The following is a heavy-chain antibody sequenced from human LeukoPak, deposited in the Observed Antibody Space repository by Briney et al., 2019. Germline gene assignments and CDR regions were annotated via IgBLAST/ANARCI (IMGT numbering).Heavy chain of an antibody. J-gene: IGHJ4*02. CDR1: GYTFTAYY. D-gene: IGHD2-15*01. CDR3: ASEAFCAGGRCYLQRVAS. V-gene: IGHV1-2*02. CDR2: IYTNTGDT. Sequence: ASVKVSCKASGYTFTAYYMHWVRQAPGQGLEWMGWIYTNTGDTKYAQKFQGRVTITRDTSTGTAYMELSSLISGDTAVYYCASEAFCAGGRCYLQRVASWGPGTLVTVSS.